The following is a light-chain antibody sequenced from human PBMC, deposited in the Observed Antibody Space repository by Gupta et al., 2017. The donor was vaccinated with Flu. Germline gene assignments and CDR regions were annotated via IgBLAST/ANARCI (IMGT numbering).Light chain of an antibody. CDR3: SSYGGSDNYV. CDR1: SSDVGGYNY. Sequence: SALTQPPSASGSPGQSVTLSCNGTSSDVGGYNYVSWYQQHPGKGPKLIIYEVSNRPSGVPNRFSGSKSGNTASLTVSGLQAEDEADYFCSSYGGSDNYVFGTGTKVTVL. CDR2: EVS. V-gene: IGLV2-8*01. J-gene: IGLJ1*01.